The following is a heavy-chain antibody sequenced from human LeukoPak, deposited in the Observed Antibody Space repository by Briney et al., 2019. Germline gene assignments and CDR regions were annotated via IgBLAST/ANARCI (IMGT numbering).Heavy chain of an antibody. CDR1: GYTFTGYY. Sequence: ASVKVSCKASGYTFTGYYMHWVQQAPGQGLEWMGWINPNSGGTNYAQKFQGRVTMTRDTSISTAYMELSRLRSDDTAVYYCARAKFHCSSTSCYSFYGMDVWGQGTTVTVSS. D-gene: IGHD2-2*01. CDR2: INPNSGGT. J-gene: IGHJ6*02. V-gene: IGHV1-2*02. CDR3: ARAKFHCSSTSCYSFYGMDV.